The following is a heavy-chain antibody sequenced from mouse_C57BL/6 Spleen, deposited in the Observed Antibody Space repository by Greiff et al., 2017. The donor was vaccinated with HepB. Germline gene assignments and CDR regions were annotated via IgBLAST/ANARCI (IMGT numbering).Heavy chain of an antibody. CDR3: GMITTRYFDV. J-gene: IGHJ1*03. CDR2: IDPSDSYT. Sequence: QVQLQQPGAELVMPGASVKLSCKASGYTFTSYWMHWVKQRPGQGLEWIGEIDPSDSYTNYNQKFKGKSTLTVDKSSSTAYMTLSSLTSEDSAVYYCGMITTRYFDVWGTGTTVTVSA. D-gene: IGHD2-4*01. CDR1: GYTFTSYW. V-gene: IGHV1-69*01.